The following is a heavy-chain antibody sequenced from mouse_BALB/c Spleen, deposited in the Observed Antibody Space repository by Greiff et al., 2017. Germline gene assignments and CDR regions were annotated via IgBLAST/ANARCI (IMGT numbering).Heavy chain of an antibody. CDR2: IFPGSGNT. Sequence: VQLQQSGPELVKPGASVKISCKASGYSFTSYYIHWVKQRPGQGLEWIGWIFPGSGNTKYNEKFKGKATLTADTSSSTAYMQLSSLTSEDSAVYFCADYRYDIYAMDYWGQGTSVTVSS. V-gene: IGHV1-66*01. CDR1: GYSFTSYY. D-gene: IGHD2-14*01. J-gene: IGHJ4*01. CDR3: ADYRYDIYAMDY.